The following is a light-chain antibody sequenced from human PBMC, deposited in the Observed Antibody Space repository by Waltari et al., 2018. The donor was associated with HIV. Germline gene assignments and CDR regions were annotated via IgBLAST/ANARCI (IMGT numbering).Light chain of an antibody. Sequence: QSALTQPASVSGFLGQSINISCTGISTDSRFYQYVSWYQQYPGKIPRLIIFDINNRPAGVSEHCSGSRSGNSASLTFSGLQSGDEAHYYCASNRLDYTLIFGGGTKLTVL. J-gene: IGLJ2*01. V-gene: IGLV2-14*03. CDR3: ASNRLDYTLI. CDR2: DIN. CDR1: STDSRFYQY.